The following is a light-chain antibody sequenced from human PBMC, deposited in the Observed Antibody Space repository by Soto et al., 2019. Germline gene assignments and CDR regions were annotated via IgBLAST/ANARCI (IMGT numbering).Light chain of an antibody. V-gene: IGLV2-14*01. CDR1: NSDVGGYNY. J-gene: IGLJ7*01. CDR2: QVS. Sequence: QSALTQPASVSGSPGQSVTISWTGTNSDVGGYNYVSWYQHHPGRAPKLILYQVSSRPSGVSNRFSGSKSGDTASLIISGLQAEDAAHYYCNSYTGSGILVFGGGTQLTVL. CDR3: NSYTGSGILV.